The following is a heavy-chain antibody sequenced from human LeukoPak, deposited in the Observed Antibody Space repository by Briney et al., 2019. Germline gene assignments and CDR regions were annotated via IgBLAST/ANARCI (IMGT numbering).Heavy chain of an antibody. CDR2: IYYSGST. D-gene: IGHD6-6*01. CDR3: AREDRSSGVAY. Sequence: KPWGALSLPCTGLGVPISRYYWGWIRPPPGKGLEWIGYIYYSGSTNHNPSLESRVSISVDTYKNQFSLKLSSVTAADTAVYYCAREDRSSGVAYWGQGTLVTVSS. J-gene: IGHJ4*02. CDR1: GVPISRYY. V-gene: IGHV4-59*01.